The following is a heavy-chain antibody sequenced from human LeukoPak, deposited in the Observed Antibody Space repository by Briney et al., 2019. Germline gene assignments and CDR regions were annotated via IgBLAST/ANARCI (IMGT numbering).Heavy chain of an antibody. CDR2: INPSGGST. CDR3: ARAGRWEGRPHAFDI. D-gene: IGHD1-26*01. J-gene: IGHJ3*02. Sequence: EASVKVSCKASGYTFTSYYMHWVRQAPGQGLKWMGIINPSGGSTSYAQKFQGRVTMTRDMSTSTVYMELSSLRSEDTAVYYCARAGRWEGRPHAFDIWGQGTMVTVSS. CDR1: GYTFTSYY. V-gene: IGHV1-46*01.